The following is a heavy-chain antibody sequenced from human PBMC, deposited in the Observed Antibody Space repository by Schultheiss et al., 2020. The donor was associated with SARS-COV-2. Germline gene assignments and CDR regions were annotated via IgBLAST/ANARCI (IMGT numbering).Heavy chain of an antibody. J-gene: IGHJ6*03. CDR2: TYYRSKWYN. Sequence: SQTLSLTCAISGDSVSRNSAAWNWIRQSPSRGLEWLGRTYYRSKWYNDYAVSVKSRITINPDTSKNQFSLQLNSVTPEDTAVYYCARGPARGAYYYYYYMDVWGKGTTVTVSS. V-gene: IGHV6-1*01. D-gene: IGHD2-2*01. CDR1: GDSVSRNSAA. CDR3: ARGPARGAYYYYYYMDV.